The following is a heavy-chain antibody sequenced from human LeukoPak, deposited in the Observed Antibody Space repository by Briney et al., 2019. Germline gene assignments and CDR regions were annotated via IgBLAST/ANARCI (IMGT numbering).Heavy chain of an antibody. CDR3: AKDDAWLQFGD. Sequence: GGSLRLSCAASGFTFSRHGMNWVRQAPGRGLEWVSGISPNGVITYYADSVKGRFTISRDNSKGTVYLQMNSLRPEDTAVYYCAKDDAWLQFGDWGRGTLVIVSS. J-gene: IGHJ4*02. D-gene: IGHD5-24*01. CDR1: GFTFSRHG. CDR2: ISPNGVIT. V-gene: IGHV3-23*01.